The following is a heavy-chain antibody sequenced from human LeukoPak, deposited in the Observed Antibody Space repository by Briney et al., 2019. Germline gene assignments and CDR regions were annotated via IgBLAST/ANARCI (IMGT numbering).Heavy chain of an antibody. Sequence: GGSLRLSCAASGFTFSSYWMSWVRQAPGKGLEWVANIKQDGSEKYYVDSVKGRFTISRDNAKNSLYLQMNSLRAEDTAVYYCASDGSGWQLGFDYWGQGTLVTVSS. CDR1: GFTFSSYW. V-gene: IGHV3-7*01. J-gene: IGHJ4*02. CDR2: IKQDGSEK. CDR3: ASDGSGWQLGFDY. D-gene: IGHD6-19*01.